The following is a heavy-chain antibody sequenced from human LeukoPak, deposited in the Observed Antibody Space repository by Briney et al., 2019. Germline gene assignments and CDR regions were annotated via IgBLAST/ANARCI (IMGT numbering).Heavy chain of an antibody. J-gene: IGHJ4*02. CDR2: ISWNSVTK. V-gene: IGHV3-9*01. D-gene: IGHD3-3*01. CDR1: GFTFDDHA. Sequence: GRSLRLSCAASGFTFDDHAMHWVRQAPGKGLEWVSGISWNSVTKEYADSVKGRFTISRDNSKNTLYLQMNSLRAEDTAVHYWAKGSEERGLPLYFDYGAREP. CDR3: AKGSEERGLPLYFDY.